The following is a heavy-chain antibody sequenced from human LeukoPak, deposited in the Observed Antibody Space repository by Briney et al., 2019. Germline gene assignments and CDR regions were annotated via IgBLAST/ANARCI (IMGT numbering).Heavy chain of an antibody. CDR1: GGSFSGYY. J-gene: IGHJ4*02. CDR3: AKYSSGYDLDF. V-gene: IGHV4-34*01. D-gene: IGHD5-18*01. CDR2: INHSGST. Sequence: SETLSLTCAVYGGSFSGYYWSWIRQPPGKGLEWIGEINHSGSTNYNPSPKSRVTISVDTSKNQFSLKLSSVTAADTAVYYCAKYSSGYDLDFWGRGTLVTVSS.